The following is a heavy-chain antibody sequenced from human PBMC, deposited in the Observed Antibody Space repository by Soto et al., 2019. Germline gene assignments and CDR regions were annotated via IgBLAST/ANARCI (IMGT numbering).Heavy chain of an antibody. D-gene: IGHD5-18*01. J-gene: IGHJ4*02. CDR2: INAGNSKT. V-gene: IGHV1-3*01. CDR3: ARGDGDRFDGNGYLARH. CDR1: GYTFSGHA. Sequence: ASVKVSCKTSGYTFSGHAIHWLRQAPGQRPEWLGWINAGNSKTYYSEKFEGRVTFTRDTVATTVNSLRAEDTAVYYCARGDGDRFDGNGYLARHWGQGTLVTVSS.